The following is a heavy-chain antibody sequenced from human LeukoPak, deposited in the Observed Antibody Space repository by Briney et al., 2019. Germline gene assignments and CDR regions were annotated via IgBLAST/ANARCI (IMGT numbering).Heavy chain of an antibody. CDR3: AAGYGGSTDFDY. CDR1: GFTFTSSA. Sequence: PVKVSCKASGFTFTSSAVQWVRQARGQRLEWIGWIVVGSGNTNYAQKFQERVTITRDMSTSTAYMELSSLRSEDTAVYYCAAGYGGSTDFDYWGQGTLVTVSS. D-gene: IGHD4-23*01. J-gene: IGHJ4*02. V-gene: IGHV1-58*01. CDR2: IVVGSGNT.